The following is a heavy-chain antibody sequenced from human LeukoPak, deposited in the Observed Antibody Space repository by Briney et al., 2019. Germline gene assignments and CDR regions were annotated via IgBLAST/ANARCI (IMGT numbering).Heavy chain of an antibody. CDR2: INHRGTT. D-gene: IGHD3-9*01. Sequence: SETLSLTCGVSNESFSGLYWNWIRQPPGTGLEWIGEINHRGTTNYNPSLRGRVTISVDTSKKQFSLKLTSVTAADTAIYYCARGNYDVLTYTGGTNWIDPWGQGTLVTVSS. V-gene: IGHV4-34*01. J-gene: IGHJ5*02. CDR1: NESFSGLY. CDR3: ARGNYDVLTYTGGTNWIDP.